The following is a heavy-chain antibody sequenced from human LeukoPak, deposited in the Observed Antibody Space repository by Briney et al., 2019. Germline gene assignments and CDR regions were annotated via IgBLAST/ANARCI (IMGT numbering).Heavy chain of an antibody. J-gene: IGHJ3*02. CDR1: GGSFSGYY. Sequence: SETLSLTCAVYGGSFSGYYWSWIRQPPGKGLEWIGETNHSGSTNYNPSLKSRVTISVDTSKNQFSLKLSSVTAADTAMYYCARARARYCSGGNCYLDAFDIWGQGTMVTVSA. D-gene: IGHD2-15*01. CDR2: TNHSGST. CDR3: ARARARYCSGGNCYLDAFDI. V-gene: IGHV4-34*01.